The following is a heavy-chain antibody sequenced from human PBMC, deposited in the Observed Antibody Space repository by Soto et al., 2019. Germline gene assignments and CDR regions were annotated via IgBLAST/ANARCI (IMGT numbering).Heavy chain of an antibody. CDR2: IYNSGST. D-gene: IGHD1-26*01. V-gene: IGHV4-59*08. CDR3: ARKVGATTVPDY. J-gene: IGHJ4*02. Sequence: SETLSLTCSVSGGSISSYYWSWIRQSPGMGLEWLGYIYNSGSTNYNPSLKSRVTISVDTSKNQISLKLSSVTAADTAVYYCARKVGATTVPDYWGQGTLVTVSS. CDR1: GGSISSYY.